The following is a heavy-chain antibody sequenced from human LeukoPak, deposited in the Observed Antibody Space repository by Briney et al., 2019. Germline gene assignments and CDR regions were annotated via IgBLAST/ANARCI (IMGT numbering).Heavy chain of an antibody. CDR2: ISGSGGST. V-gene: IGHV3-23*01. D-gene: IGHD6-19*01. CDR3: AKGYISGWYYFDY. J-gene: IGHJ4*02. CDR1: GFTFSSYS. Sequence: GGSLRLSCAASGFTFSSYSMNWVRQAPGKGLEWVSAISGSGGSTYYADSVKGRFTISRDNSKNTLYLQMDSLRAEDTAVYYCAKGYISGWYYFDYWGQGTLVTVSS.